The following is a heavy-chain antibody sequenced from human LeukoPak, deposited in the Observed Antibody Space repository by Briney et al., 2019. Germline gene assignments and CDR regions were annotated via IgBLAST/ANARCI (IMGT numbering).Heavy chain of an antibody. J-gene: IGHJ4*02. D-gene: IGHD3-9*01. CDR3: ERDLAEDFGWLGCFDY. V-gene: IGHV1-69*01. CDR2: IIPIFGTA. CDR1: GVAFSSYA. Sequence: SVKVSWKASGVAFSSYAISWVRQAPGQGLEWMGGIIPIFGTANYAQKFQGRVTITADESTSTAYMELSSVRSEDTAVYYCERDLAEDFGWLGCFDYWGQGTLVTVSS.